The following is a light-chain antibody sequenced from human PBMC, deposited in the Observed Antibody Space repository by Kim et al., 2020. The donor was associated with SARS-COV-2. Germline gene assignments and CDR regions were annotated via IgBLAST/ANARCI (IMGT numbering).Light chain of an antibody. CDR1: SSDVGGYNH. Sequence: QSALTQPRSVSGSPGQSVTISCTGTSSDVGGYNHVSWHQQHPGKAPKLMVYDVSKRPSGVPDRFSGSKSGNTASLTISGLQAEDEADYYCCSYAGRCEVFGTATPLTVL. CDR2: DVS. V-gene: IGLV2-11*01. J-gene: IGLJ1*01. CDR3: CSYAGRCEV.